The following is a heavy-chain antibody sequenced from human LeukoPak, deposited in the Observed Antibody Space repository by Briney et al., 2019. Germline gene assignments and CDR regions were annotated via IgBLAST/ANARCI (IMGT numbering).Heavy chain of an antibody. D-gene: IGHD3-22*01. Sequence: GGSLRLSCAASGFTFSSYAMSWVRQAPGKGLEWVSAISGSGGSTYYADSVKGRFTISRDNSKNTLYLQMNSLRAEDTAVYYCAKVPFKYYYDSSGYYDYWGQGTLVTVSS. CDR1: GFTFSSYA. CDR3: AKVPFKYYYDSSGYYDY. J-gene: IGHJ4*02. V-gene: IGHV3-23*01. CDR2: ISGSGGST.